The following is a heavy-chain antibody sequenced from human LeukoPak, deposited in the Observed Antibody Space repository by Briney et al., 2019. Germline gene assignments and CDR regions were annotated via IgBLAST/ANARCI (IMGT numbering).Heavy chain of an antibody. D-gene: IGHD3-22*01. J-gene: IGHJ4*02. CDR3: AKSLRGHYYYDSSGYYDY. CDR2: ISGSGGST. Sequence: GGSLRLSCAASGLTFSSYAMSWVRQAPGKGLEWVSAISGSGGSTYYADSVKGRFTISRDNSKNTLYLQMNSLRAEDTAVYYCAKSLRGHYYYDSSGYYDYWGQGTLVTVSS. CDR1: GLTFSSYA. V-gene: IGHV3-23*01.